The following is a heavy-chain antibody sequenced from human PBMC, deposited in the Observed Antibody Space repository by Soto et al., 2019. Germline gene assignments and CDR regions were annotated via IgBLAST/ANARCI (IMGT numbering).Heavy chain of an antibody. Sequence: ASVKVSCKTSGYTFTGYYIYWVRQAPGQGLEWMGWINPHSGGTDSSQKFQGRVTMTRDTSISTAYMELSRLRSDDTAVYYCAGASCSSTTCPTTYWGQGTLVTVSS. CDR2: INPHSGGT. CDR1: GYTFTGYY. J-gene: IGHJ4*02. V-gene: IGHV1-2*02. D-gene: IGHD2-2*01. CDR3: AGASCSSTTCPTTY.